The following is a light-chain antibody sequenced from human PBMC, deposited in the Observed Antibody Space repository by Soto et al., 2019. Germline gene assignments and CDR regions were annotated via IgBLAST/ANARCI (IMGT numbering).Light chain of an antibody. CDR2: RAS. J-gene: IGKJ1*01. V-gene: IGKV1-5*03. Sequence: QVTQSPSTLSASVGDRDILTCVASESISSWLAWYPQSPGKAPKLLIYRASSLESGVRARFSGSGSGTEFTLTIGNLQPYDPATYYCQKDRSHPQAFGPGTKVDI. CDR1: ESISSW. CDR3: QKDRSHPQA.